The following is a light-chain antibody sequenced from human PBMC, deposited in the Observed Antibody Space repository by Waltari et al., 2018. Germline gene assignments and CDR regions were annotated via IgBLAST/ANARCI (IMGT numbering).Light chain of an antibody. CDR2: GAS. CDR1: QSVSSN. J-gene: IGKJ1*01. Sequence: EIVMTQSPATLSVSPGERATLSCRASQSVSSNLAWYQQKPGQAPRLLIYGASTRATGIPARFSGSGSGTEFTLTISSLQSEDFAVYYCQQYFSHPPWTFGQGTKVEIK. CDR3: QQYFSHPPWT. V-gene: IGKV3-15*01.